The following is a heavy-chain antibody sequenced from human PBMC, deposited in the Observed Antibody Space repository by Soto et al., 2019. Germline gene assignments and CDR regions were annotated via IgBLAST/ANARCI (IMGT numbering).Heavy chain of an antibody. Sequence: GESLKISCKGSGYSFTSYWISWVRQMPGKGLEGMVIIYPGDSDTRYSPSFQGQVTISADKSINTTYLQWSSLKASDTPLYYWAGKGITGKNFFAMEVLGQGTTVTVSS. J-gene: IGHJ6*02. D-gene: IGHD7-27*01. CDR1: GYSFTSYW. V-gene: IGHV5-51*01. CDR2: IYPGDSDT. CDR3: AGKGITGKNFFAMEV.